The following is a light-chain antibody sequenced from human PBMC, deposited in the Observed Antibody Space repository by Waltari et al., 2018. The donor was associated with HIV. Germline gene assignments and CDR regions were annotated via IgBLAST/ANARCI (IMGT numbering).Light chain of an antibody. Sequence: DIQMTQSPSTLSASVGDRVTITCRASQNTYGWLAWYQQKPGTAPKLLISRASSLERGVPSRFSGSGSGTDFTLTINSLQPDDFATYYCQQYSRFPQTFGQGTKVEIK. V-gene: IGKV1-5*03. CDR1: QNTYGW. J-gene: IGKJ2*01. CDR2: RAS. CDR3: QQYSRFPQT.